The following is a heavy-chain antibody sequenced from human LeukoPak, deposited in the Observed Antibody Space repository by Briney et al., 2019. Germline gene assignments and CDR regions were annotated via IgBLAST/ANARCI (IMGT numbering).Heavy chain of an antibody. J-gene: IGHJ4*02. Sequence: SETLSLTCTVAGGSISSRYWTWIRRPPGRGLEWIGYASVTGNPDYTLSLKSRVTISVDTSKNQFSLRLTSVTAADTAIYYCANDFTQGGGLLEYWGQGLLVTVSS. D-gene: IGHD2-21*02. CDR2: ASVTGNP. CDR3: ANDFTQGGGLLEY. CDR1: GGSISSRY. V-gene: IGHV4-59*11.